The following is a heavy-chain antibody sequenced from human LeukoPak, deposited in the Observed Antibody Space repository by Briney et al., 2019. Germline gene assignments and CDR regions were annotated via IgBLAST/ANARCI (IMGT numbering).Heavy chain of an antibody. CDR3: ARLMAPVGKRSTPFNY. CDR1: GYTFTGYY. Sequence: ASVNVSCKASGYTFTGYYMHWVRQAPGQGLEWMGWINLNSGGTNYAQKFQGRVTMTRDTSISTAYMELSSLRSDDTAIYYCARLMAPVGKRSTPFNYWGQGTLVTVSS. J-gene: IGHJ4*02. V-gene: IGHV1-2*02. CDR2: INLNSGGT. D-gene: IGHD1-1*01.